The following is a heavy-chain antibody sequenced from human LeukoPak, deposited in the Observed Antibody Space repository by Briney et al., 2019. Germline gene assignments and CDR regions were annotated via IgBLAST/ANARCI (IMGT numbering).Heavy chain of an antibody. CDR2: IRSKAYGGTT. D-gene: IGHD3-22*01. CDR3: TRYHYDTSGYYYLND. Sequence: GRSLRLSCTPSGFTFGDYALSWVRQAPGKGLEWVGFIRSKAYGGTTEHAASVKGRFTISRDDSKSIAYLQMNSLKTEDTAVYYCTRYHYDTSGYYYLNDCGQGTLITVSS. V-gene: IGHV3-49*04. J-gene: IGHJ4*02. CDR1: GFTFGDYA.